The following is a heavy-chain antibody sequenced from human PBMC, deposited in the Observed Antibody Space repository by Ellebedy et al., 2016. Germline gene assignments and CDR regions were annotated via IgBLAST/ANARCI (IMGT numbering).Heavy chain of an antibody. J-gene: IGHJ2*01. V-gene: IGHV3-23*01. CDR1: GFTFSSYA. CDR2: ISGSGGST. D-gene: IGHD1-14*01. CDR3: AKDPDMTTKWYFDL. Sequence: GESLKISCAASGFTFSSYAMSWVRQAPGKGLEWVSAISGSGGSTYYADSVKGRFTISRDNSKNTLYLQMNSLRAEDTAVYYCAKDPDMTTKWYFDLWGRGTLVTVSS.